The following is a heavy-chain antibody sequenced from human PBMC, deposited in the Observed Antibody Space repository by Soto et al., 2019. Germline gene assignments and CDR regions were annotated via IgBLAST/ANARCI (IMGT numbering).Heavy chain of an antibody. V-gene: IGHV4-59*11. CDR3: ASSYGTSWYGDY. J-gene: IGHJ4*02. D-gene: IGHD6-13*01. CDR1: GGSMSTHY. CDR2: SHSSGYS. Sequence: SETLSLTCTVSGGSMSTHYWSWIRQPPGKGLEWIGYSHSSGYSHYNPSLKSRVTISVDTSNNQISLKVTSVTAADTAVYYCASSYGTSWYGDYWGQGTLVTVSS.